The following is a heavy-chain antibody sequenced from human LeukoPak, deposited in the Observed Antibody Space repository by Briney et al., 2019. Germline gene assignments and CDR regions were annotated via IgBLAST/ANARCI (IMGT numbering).Heavy chain of an antibody. J-gene: IGHJ4*02. V-gene: IGHV3-48*03. CDR3: ARGVPYSSSSSSDY. CDR1: GFTFSSYE. CDR2: ISSSGSTI. Sequence: TGGSPRLSCAASGFTFSSYEMNWVRQAPGKGLEWVSYISSSGSTIYYADSVKGRFTISRDNAKNSLYLQMNSLRAEDTAVYYCARGVPYSSSSSSDYWGQGTLVTVSS. D-gene: IGHD6-6*01.